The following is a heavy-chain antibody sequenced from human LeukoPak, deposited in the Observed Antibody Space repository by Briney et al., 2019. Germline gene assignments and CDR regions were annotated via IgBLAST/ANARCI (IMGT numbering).Heavy chain of an antibody. CDR2: ISSSGSTI. CDR1: GYSISSGYY. D-gene: IGHD1-26*01. J-gene: IGHJ4*02. Sequence: LSLTCTVSGYSISSGYYWGWIRQPPGKGLEWVSYISSSGSTIYYADSVKGRFTISRDNAKNSLYLQMNSLRAEDTAVYYCARGVGAIDYWGQGTLVTVSS. V-gene: IGHV3-11*01. CDR3: ARGVGAIDY.